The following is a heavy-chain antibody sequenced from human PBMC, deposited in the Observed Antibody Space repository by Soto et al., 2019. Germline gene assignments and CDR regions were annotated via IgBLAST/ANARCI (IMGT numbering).Heavy chain of an antibody. CDR2: IGPETGAT. D-gene: IGHD3-22*01. V-gene: IGHV1-2*02. CDR3: GRGRSGQIVVFY. CDR1: GYTFTGHC. Sequence: ASVKVSCKASGYTFTGHCIHWVRQAPEQGPEWMGEIGPETGATRYAQKFQGRVTMTRDMSITTVYMELNNLSPDDTAVYYCGRGRSGQIVVFYWGQGTPVTVSS. J-gene: IGHJ4*02.